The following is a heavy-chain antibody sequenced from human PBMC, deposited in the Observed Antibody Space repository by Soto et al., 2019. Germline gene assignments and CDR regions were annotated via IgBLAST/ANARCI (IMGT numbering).Heavy chain of an antibody. D-gene: IGHD3-10*01. CDR2: IYHSGST. J-gene: IGHJ4*02. Sequence: SETLSLTCTVSGGSISSGGYSWSWIRQPPGKGLEWIGYIYHSGSTYYNPSLKSRVTISVDRSKNQFSLKLSSVTAADTAVYYCARGSTMVRGVIIYYYFDYWGQGTLVTVSS. V-gene: IGHV4-30-2*01. CDR3: ARGSTMVRGVIIYYYFDY. CDR1: GGSISSGGYS.